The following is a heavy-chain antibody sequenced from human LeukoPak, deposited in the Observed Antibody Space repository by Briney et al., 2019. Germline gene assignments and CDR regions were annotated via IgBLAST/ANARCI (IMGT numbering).Heavy chain of an antibody. CDR3: ARGARSRETGYFDF. J-gene: IGHJ4*03. Sequence: PSETLSLTCAVDSGSFGRYYWRWIRQSPGKGLGWLAEIDKLGDTNYIPSVKSRVTISVDTSKIQFSLEVRSLSAAGTAHYCCARGARSRETGYFDFWGQGTLVTVSS. CDR2: IDKLGDT. D-gene: IGHD1-26*01. CDR1: SGSFGRYY. V-gene: IGHV4-34*01.